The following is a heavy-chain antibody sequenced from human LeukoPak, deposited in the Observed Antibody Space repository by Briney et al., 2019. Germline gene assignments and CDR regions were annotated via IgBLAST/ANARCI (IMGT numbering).Heavy chain of an antibody. CDR2: INPNSGGT. CDR3: AVVSGGDLSEYFQH. CDR1: GYTFTGYY. J-gene: IGHJ1*01. V-gene: IGHV1-2*02. Sequence: GASVKVSCKASGYTFTGYYMHWVRQAPGQGLEWMGWINPNSGGTNYAQKFQGRVTMTRDTSISTAYMELSRLRSDDTAVYYCAVVSGGDLSEYFQHWGQGTLVTVSS. D-gene: IGHD2-21*02.